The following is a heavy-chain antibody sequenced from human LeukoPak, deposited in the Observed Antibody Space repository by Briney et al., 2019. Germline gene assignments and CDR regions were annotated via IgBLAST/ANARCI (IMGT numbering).Heavy chain of an antibody. V-gene: IGHV4-34*01. D-gene: IGHD3-22*01. CDR2: INHSGTT. Sequence: SETLSLTCAVYGGSFSGCYWSWIRQPPGTGLEWIGRINHSGTTKYNPSLKSRVTISIDTSKNQFSLKLSSVTAADTAVYYCARGREYDSSGYYFFDYWGQGTLVTVSS. CDR3: ARGREYDSSGYYFFDY. CDR1: GGSFSGCY. J-gene: IGHJ4*02.